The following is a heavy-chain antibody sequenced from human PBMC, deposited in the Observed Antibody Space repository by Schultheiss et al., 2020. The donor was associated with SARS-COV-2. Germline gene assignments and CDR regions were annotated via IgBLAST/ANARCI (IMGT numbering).Heavy chain of an antibody. CDR1: GGSISSGGYS. J-gene: IGHJ4*02. Sequence: SETLSLTCTVSGGSISSGGYSWSWIRQPPGKGLEWIGYIYHSGSTKYNPSLKSRVTISVDTSKNRFSLRLTSVTAADTAVYYCARGDTSGLRRVDYWGQGTLVTVSS. CDR2: IYHSGST. CDR3: ARGDTSGLRRVDY. D-gene: IGHD3-22*01. V-gene: IGHV4-30-2*01.